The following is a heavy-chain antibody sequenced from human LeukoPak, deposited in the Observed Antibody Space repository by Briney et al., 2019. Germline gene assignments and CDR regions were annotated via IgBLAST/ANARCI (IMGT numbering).Heavy chain of an antibody. D-gene: IGHD6-13*01. CDR2: IYYSGST. J-gene: IGHJ4*02. V-gene: IGHV4-39*01. Sequence: SETLSLTCTVSGGSISSSSYYWGRIRQPPGKGLVWIGSIYYSGSTYYNPSLKRRVTISVDTSNNQFSLTLSSVTAAGTAVYYCARHGMVAGAGRGYFDYWGQGTLVTVSS. CDR1: GGSISSSSYY. CDR3: ARHGMVAGAGRGYFDY.